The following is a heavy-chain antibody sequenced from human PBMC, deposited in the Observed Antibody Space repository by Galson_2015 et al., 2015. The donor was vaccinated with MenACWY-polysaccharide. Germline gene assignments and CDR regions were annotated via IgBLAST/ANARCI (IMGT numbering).Heavy chain of an antibody. D-gene: IGHD1-26*01. CDR1: GFTFSSYG. CDR3: AKDKGGGSYWGNTKIDY. CDR2: ISGRGGST. V-gene: IGHV3-23*01. J-gene: IGHJ4*02. Sequence: SLRLSCAASGFTFSSYGMSWVRQAPGKGLEWVSGISGRGGSTYYADSGKGQFTISRDNSKNTLYLQMNSLRADDTAVYYCAKDKGGGSYWGNTKIDYWGQGTLVTVSS.